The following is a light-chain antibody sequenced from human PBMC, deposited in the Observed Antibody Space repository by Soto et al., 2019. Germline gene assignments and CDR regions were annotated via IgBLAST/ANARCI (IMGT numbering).Light chain of an antibody. Sequence: DIQMAQSPSSLSASVGDRVIITCRASQSISDFLNWFQQKPGKVPKLLVYSSSTLQSGVPSRFSGSGSGTDFTLTISSLQPEDCATYYCQQSYVTPWTFGQGTTVEI. J-gene: IGKJ1*01. CDR1: QSISDF. CDR3: QQSYVTPWT. V-gene: IGKV1-39*01. CDR2: SSS.